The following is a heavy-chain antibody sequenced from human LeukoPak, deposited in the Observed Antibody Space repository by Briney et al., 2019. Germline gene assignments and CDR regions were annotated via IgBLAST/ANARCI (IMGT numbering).Heavy chain of an antibody. J-gene: IGHJ4*02. D-gene: IGHD3-16*01. CDR2: ITNSGENT. CDR3: AKGRGFRVWDPWDN. CDR1: GFTFSSYC. Sequence: GGSLRLSCAASGFTFSSYCMSWVRQAPGKGLEWVSGITNSGENTYYADSVKGRFTISRDNSKNTLFLEMNSLRVEDTAVYYCAKGRGFRVWDPWDNWGQGTLITVSS. V-gene: IGHV3-23*01.